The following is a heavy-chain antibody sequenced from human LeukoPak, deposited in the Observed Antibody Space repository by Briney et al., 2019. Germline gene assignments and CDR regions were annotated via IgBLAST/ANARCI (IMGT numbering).Heavy chain of an antibody. CDR2: ISYDGSNK. V-gene: IGHV3-30-3*01. CDR3: AKEAVGYSNYGRWFDP. D-gene: IGHD4-11*01. CDR1: GFTFSSYA. Sequence: GGSLRLSCAASGFTFSSYAMHWVRQAPGKGLEWVAVISYDGSNKYYADSVKGRFTISRDNSKNTLYLQMNSLRAEDTAVYYCAKEAVGYSNYGRWFDPWGQGTLVTVSS. J-gene: IGHJ5*02.